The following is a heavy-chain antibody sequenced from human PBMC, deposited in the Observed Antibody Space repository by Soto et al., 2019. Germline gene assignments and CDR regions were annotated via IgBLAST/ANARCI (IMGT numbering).Heavy chain of an antibody. J-gene: IGHJ4*02. D-gene: IGHD5-18*01. CDR1: GFTFSTYA. CDR2: IDNSGGIT. Sequence: EVQLLESGGGLVQPGGSLRLSCAASGFTFSTYAMSWVRQAPGKGLVWVSTIDNSGGITYYADSVKGRFTISRDNSKNTLYLQMNSLRAEDTAVYYCAKGGYNYGFLFDCWGQGTLVTVSS. V-gene: IGHV3-23*05. CDR3: AKGGYNYGFLFDC.